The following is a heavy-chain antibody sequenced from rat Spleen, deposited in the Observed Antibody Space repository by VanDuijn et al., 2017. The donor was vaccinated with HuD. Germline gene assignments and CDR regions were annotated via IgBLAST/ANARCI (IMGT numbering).Heavy chain of an antibody. Sequence: QVQLKESGPGLVQPSQTLSLTCTVSGLSLISNSVSWIRQPPGKGLEWMGIIYHDGGTDYNSAIKSRLSISRDTSKSQVFLKMNSLQIDDTAIYFCSRSYGGYTQHWFPYWGQGTLVTVSS. CDR2: IYHDGGT. CDR1: GLSLISNS. V-gene: IGHV2-47*01. CDR3: SRSYGGYTQHWFPY. J-gene: IGHJ3*01. D-gene: IGHD1-11*01.